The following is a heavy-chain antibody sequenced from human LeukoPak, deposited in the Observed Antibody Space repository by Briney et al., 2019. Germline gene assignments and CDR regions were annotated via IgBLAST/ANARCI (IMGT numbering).Heavy chain of an antibody. CDR1: GGSFSGYY. J-gene: IGHJ4*02. CDR2: INHSGST. D-gene: IGHD3-22*01. Sequence: SETLSLTCAVYGGSFSGYYWSWIRQPPGKGLEWIGEINHSGSTNYNPSLKSRVTISVDTSKNQFSLKLSSVTAADTAVYYCARGRRGRYYDSSGYHFDYWGQGTLVIVSS. V-gene: IGHV4-34*01. CDR3: ARGRRGRYYDSSGYHFDY.